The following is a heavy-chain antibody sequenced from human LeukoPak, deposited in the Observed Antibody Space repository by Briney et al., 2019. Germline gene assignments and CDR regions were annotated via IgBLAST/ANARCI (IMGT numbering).Heavy chain of an antibody. D-gene: IGHD2-15*01. CDR2: FDPEDGET. CDR3: ATFSSPFGIGGWFDP. Sequence: ASVNVSCKVSGYTLTELSMHWVRQAPGKGLEWMGGFDPEDGETIYTQKFQGRVTMHEDTSTDTASMELSSLRSEDTAVYYCATFSSPFGIGGWFDPWGQGTLVTVSS. J-gene: IGHJ5*02. CDR1: GYTLTELS. V-gene: IGHV1-24*01.